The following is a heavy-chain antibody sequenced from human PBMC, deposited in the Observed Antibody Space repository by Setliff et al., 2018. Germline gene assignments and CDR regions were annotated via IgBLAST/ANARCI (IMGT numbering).Heavy chain of an antibody. D-gene: IGHD4-4*01. CDR3: ATGPRDSRNYLTWLNP. CDR2: IESSTEGATS. Sequence: PGGSLRLSCSVSGITFKNAWMTWVRQAPGKGPEWVGRIESSTEGATSDYGAPAKGRFTISRDDSKNMVFLQMNNLRTEDTGFYYCATGPRDSRNYLTWLNPWGQGTLVTVS. J-gene: IGHJ5*02. CDR1: GITFKNAW. V-gene: IGHV3-15*04.